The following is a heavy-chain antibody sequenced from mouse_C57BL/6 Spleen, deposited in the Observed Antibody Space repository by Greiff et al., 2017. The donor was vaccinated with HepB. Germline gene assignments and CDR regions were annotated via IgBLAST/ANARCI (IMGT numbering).Heavy chain of an antibody. J-gene: IGHJ3*01. Sequence: QVQLQQPGAELVKPGASVKLSCKASGYTFTSYWMHWVKQRPGQGLEWIGMIHPNSGSTNYNEKFKSKATLTVDKSSSTAYMQLSSLTSEDSAVYYCASERLYYNDYEAYWGQGTLVTVSA. CDR3: ASERLYYNDYEAY. CDR2: IHPNSGST. D-gene: IGHD2-13*01. CDR1: GYTFTSYW. V-gene: IGHV1-64*01.